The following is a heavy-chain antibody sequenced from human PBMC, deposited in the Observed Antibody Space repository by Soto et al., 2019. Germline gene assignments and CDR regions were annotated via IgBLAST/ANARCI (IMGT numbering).Heavy chain of an antibody. CDR1: GYTFTSYG. V-gene: IGHV1-18*04. J-gene: IGHJ3*02. D-gene: IGHD6-19*01. Sequence: ASVKVSCKASGYTFTSYGISWMRQASGQGLEWMGWNSAYNANTNYAQKLQGRVTMTTDTCTSTAYMELRSLRSDDTAVYYCARDQEQWLVQGFAFHIWGQVTMVTVSS. CDR2: NSAYNANT. CDR3: ARDQEQWLVQGFAFHI.